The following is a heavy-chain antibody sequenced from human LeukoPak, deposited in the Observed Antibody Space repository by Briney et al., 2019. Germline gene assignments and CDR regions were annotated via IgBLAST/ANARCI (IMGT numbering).Heavy chain of an antibody. D-gene: IGHD3-3*01. Sequence: GGSLRLSCAASGFTFSSYSMNWVRQAPGKGLEWVSSISSSSSYIYYADSVKGRFTISRDNAKNSLYLQMNSLRAEDTAVYYCARYGYDFWSGYPYYFDYWGQGTLVTVSS. J-gene: IGHJ4*02. CDR3: ARYGYDFWSGYPYYFDY. V-gene: IGHV3-21*01. CDR1: GFTFSSYS. CDR2: ISSSSSYI.